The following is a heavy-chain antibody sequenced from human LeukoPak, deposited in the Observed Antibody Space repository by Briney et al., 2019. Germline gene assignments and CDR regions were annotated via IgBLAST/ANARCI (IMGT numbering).Heavy chain of an antibody. J-gene: IGHJ6*02. CDR3: ARENQDYDILTGYQRDYYYYYGMDV. Sequence: ASVKVSCKASGYTFTGYYTHWVRQAPGQGLGWMGWINPNSGGTNYAQKFQGWVTMTRDTSISTAYMELSRLRSDDTAVYYCARENQDYDILTGYQRDYYYYYGMDVWGQGTTVTVSS. CDR2: INPNSGGT. CDR1: GYTFTGYY. V-gene: IGHV1-2*04. D-gene: IGHD3-9*01.